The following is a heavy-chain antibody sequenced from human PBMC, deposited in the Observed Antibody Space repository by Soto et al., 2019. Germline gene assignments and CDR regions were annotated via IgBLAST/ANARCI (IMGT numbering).Heavy chain of an antibody. CDR2: IYYSGST. CDR3: ERDHGYCSSTSCYTHFDY. CDR1: GGSISSGDYY. J-gene: IGHJ4*02. Sequence: PSETLSLTCTVSGGSISSGDYYWSWIRQPPGKGLEWIGYIYYSGSTYYNPSLKSRVTISVNTSKNQFSLKLNFVTAADTAVYYCERDHGYCSSTSCYTHFDYWGQGTLVTVSS. D-gene: IGHD2-2*02. V-gene: IGHV4-30-4*01.